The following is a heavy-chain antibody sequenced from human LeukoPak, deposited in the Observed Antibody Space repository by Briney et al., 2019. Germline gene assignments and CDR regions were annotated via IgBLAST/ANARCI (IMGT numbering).Heavy chain of an antibody. Sequence: SQTLSLTCAISGDSVSSNSAAWNWIRQSPSRGLEWLGRTFYRSKWYEDYAVSVKSRITINSGTFNNQFSLHLSSVTPEDTAIYYCARERDDYFPFDPWGQGTLVTVSS. CDR3: ARERDDYFPFDP. CDR1: GDSVSSNSAA. V-gene: IGHV6-1*01. D-gene: IGHD2/OR15-2a*01. CDR2: TFYRSKWYE. J-gene: IGHJ5*02.